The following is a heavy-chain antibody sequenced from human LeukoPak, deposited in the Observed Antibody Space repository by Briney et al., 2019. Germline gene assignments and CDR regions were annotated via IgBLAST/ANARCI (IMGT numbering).Heavy chain of an antibody. CDR2: INHSGST. D-gene: IGHD3-3*02. Sequence: SETLSLTCAVYGGSFSGYYWSWIRQPPGKGLEWIGEINHSGSTNYNPSLKSRVTISVDTSKNLFSLKLSSVTAADTAVYYCARVSSYYYYGMDVWGKGTTVTVSS. CDR1: GGSFSGYY. CDR3: ARVSSYYYYGMDV. V-gene: IGHV4-34*01. J-gene: IGHJ6*04.